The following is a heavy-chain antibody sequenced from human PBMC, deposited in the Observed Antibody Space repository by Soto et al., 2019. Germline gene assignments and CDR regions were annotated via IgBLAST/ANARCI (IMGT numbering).Heavy chain of an antibody. CDR2: ISGSGGST. D-gene: IGHD3-3*01. J-gene: IGHJ4*02. CDR3: ASRLSRFLDYLDY. V-gene: IGHV3-23*01. Sequence: PGGSLRLSCAASGFTFSSYAMSWVRQAPGKGLEWVSAISGSGGSTYYADSVKGRFTISRDNAKNTLYLQMNSLRAEDTAVYYGASRLSRFLDYLDYWGQGTLVTVSS. CDR1: GFTFSSYA.